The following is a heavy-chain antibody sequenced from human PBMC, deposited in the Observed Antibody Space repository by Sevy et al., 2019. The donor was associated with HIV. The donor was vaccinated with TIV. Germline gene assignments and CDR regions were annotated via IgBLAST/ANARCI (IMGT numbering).Heavy chain of an antibody. CDR2: ISGSGGST. V-gene: IGHV3-23*01. D-gene: IGHD2-21*02. CDR1: GFTFSSYA. J-gene: IGHJ3*02. CDR3: AKPIVVVTANNAFDI. Sequence: GGSLRLSCAASGFTFSSYAMSWVRQAPGKGLGWVSAISGSGGSTYYADSVKGRFTISRDNSKNTLYLQMNSLRAEDTAVYYCAKPIVVVTANNAFDIWGQGTMVTVSS.